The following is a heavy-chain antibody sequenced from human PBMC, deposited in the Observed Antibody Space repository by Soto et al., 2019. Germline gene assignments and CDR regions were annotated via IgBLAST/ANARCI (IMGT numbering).Heavy chain of an antibody. J-gene: IGHJ4*02. D-gene: IGHD3-3*01. CDR3: ARGGSSGRGYYPFFDY. CDR2: IYHSGST. CDR1: GGSISSGGYS. V-gene: IGHV4-30-2*01. Sequence: KSSETLSLTCAVSGGSISSGGYSWSWIRQPPGKGLEWIGYIYHSGSTYYNPSLKSRVTISVDRSKNQFSLKLSSVTAADTAVYYCARGGSSGRGYYPFFDYWGQGTLVTVSS.